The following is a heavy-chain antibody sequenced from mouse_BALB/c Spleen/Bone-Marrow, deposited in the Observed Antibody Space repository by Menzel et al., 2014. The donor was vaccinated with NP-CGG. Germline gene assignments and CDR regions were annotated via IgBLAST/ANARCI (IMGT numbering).Heavy chain of an antibody. CDR3: AREARTGAWFAY. V-gene: IGHV1-4*02. CDR2: IVPSSGYT. CDR1: GYTFTSYT. J-gene: IGHJ3*01. Sequence: VQLQQSGAELARPGASVKMSCKASGYTFTSYTIQWVKRRPGQGLEWVGYIVPSSGYTDYNQNSKDKTTLTADKSSSTAYMQLSSLTSADSAVYYCAREARTGAWFAYWGQGTLVTVSA. D-gene: IGHD4-1*01.